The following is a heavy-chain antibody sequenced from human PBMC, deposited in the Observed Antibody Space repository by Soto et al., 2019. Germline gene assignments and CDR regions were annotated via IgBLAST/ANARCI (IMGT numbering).Heavy chain of an antibody. Sequence: SVKVSCKPSGGTFSTYGINWVRQAPGQGLEWVGGIVPIFGTTNYAPKFQGRVTIIADESMSTAYMELSSLRSDDTAVYYCARVDPDYDSSDYWGQGTLVTVSS. D-gene: IGHD3-3*01. V-gene: IGHV1-69*13. CDR1: GGTFSTYG. CDR3: ARVDPDYDSSDY. J-gene: IGHJ4*02. CDR2: IVPIFGTT.